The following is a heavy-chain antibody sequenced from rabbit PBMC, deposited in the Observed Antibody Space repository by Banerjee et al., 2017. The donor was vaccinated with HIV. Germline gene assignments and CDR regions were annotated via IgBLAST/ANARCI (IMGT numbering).Heavy chain of an antibody. CDR1: GFSFSSSYY. J-gene: IGHJ3*01. D-gene: IGHD8-1*01. CDR2: IYGGSTGGES. Sequence: QSLEESGGDLVKPGASLTLTCTASGFSFSSSYYMCWVRQAPGKGLEWIACIYGGSTGGESHYATWAKGRFTISKTSSTTVTLQMTSLTAADTATYFCARDVADSSYYIFYLWGQGTLVTVS. V-gene: IGHV1S40*01. CDR3: ARDVADSSYYIFYL.